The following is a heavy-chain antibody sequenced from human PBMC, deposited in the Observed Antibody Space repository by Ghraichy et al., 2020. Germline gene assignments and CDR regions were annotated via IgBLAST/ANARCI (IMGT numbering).Heavy chain of an antibody. CDR1: GGSISSYF. Sequence: SETLSLTCTVSGGSISSYFWSWIRQPPGKGLEWIGYIYTSGSTNYDPSLKSRVTISVDTSKNQFSLKLNSVTAADTAMYYCASWLGYCSGGNCYSVGGFDYWGQGTLVTVSS. J-gene: IGHJ4*02. CDR3: ASWLGYCSGGNCYSVGGFDY. D-gene: IGHD2-15*01. V-gene: IGHV4-4*09. CDR2: IYTSGST.